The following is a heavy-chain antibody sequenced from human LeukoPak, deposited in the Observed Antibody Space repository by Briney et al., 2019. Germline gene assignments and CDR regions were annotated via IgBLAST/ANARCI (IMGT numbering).Heavy chain of an antibody. V-gene: IGHV1-2*02. D-gene: IGHD2-2*01. CDR3: ARRGPAAMYAFDI. CDR2: INPNSGGT. J-gene: IGHJ3*02. CDR1: GYTXTGYY. Sequence: GASVTVSCKASGYTXTGYYMHWVRQAPGQGLEWMGWINPNSGGTNYAQKFQGRVTMTRDTSISTAYMELSRLRSDDTAVYYCARRGPAAMYAFDIWGQGTMVTVSS.